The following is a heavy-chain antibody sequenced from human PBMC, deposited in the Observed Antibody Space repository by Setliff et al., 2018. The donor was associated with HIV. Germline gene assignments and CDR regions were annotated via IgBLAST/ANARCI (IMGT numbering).Heavy chain of an antibody. CDR1: GGSFSGYY. Sequence: PSETLSLTCSVSGGSFSGYYWSWIRQPPGKGLEWIGYIYVYNSERTNYNPSLTSRVTISVDTSRNQFSLKLTSVTAADTAIYYCARAVNFDYWGQGTQGTVSS. CDR3: ARAVNFDY. CDR2: IYVYNSERT. V-gene: IGHV4-59*01. J-gene: IGHJ4*02. D-gene: IGHD6-19*01.